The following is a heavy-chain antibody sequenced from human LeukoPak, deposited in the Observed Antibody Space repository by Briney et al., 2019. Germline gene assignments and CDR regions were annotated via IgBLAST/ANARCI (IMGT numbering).Heavy chain of an antibody. CDR1: GGSFSGYY. V-gene: IGHV4-34*01. J-gene: IGHJ4*02. CDR2: INHSGST. Sequence: SETLSLTCAVYGGSFSGYYWSWIRQPPGKGLEWIGEINHSGSTNYNPSLKSRVTISVDTSKNQFSLKLSSVTAADTAVYYCARGGYYGSGSYPGPWGQGTLVTVSS. D-gene: IGHD3-10*01. CDR3: ARGGYYGSGSYPGP.